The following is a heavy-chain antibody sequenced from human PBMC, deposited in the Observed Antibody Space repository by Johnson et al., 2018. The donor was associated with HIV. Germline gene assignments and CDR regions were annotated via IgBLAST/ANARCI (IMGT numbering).Heavy chain of an antibody. V-gene: IGHV3-7*05. CDR2: IKQDGSEK. CDR3: ARARYSSSWYNGDAFDS. J-gene: IGHJ3*02. Sequence: VTLVESGGGLVQPGGSLRLSCAASGFTFSSYWMSWVRQAPGKGLECVANIKQDGSEKYYVDSVKGRFTISRDNAKNSLYLQMNSLRAEDTAVYYCARARYSSSWYNGDAFDSWGQGTMVTVSS. CDR1: GFTFSSYW. D-gene: IGHD6-13*01.